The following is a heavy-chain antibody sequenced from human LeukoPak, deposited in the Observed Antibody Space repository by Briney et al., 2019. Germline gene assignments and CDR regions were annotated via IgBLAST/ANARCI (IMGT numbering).Heavy chain of an antibody. J-gene: IGHJ6*02. D-gene: IGHD2-2*01. Sequence: GGSLRLSCAASGFTFDDYALHWVRQAPGKGLEWVSLISGDGGSTYYADSVKGGFTISRDTSKNSLYLQMNSLRTEDTALYYCAKDIKDIVVVPAAMDDYYYGMDVWGQGTSATVSS. CDR2: ISGDGGST. CDR3: AKDIKDIVVVPAAMDDYYYGMDV. V-gene: IGHV3-43*02. CDR1: GFTFDDYA.